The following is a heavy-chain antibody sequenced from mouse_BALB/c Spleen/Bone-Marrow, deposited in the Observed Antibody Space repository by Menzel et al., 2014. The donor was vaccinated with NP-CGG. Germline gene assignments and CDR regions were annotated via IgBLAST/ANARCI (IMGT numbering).Heavy chain of an antibody. D-gene: IGHD2-3*01. CDR3: TRDGVGGAMDY. V-gene: IGHV1S130*01. J-gene: IGHJ4*01. CDR1: GYTFTSTW. CDR2: IHPNSGNT. Sequence: VQLQQSGSVLVRPGDSVKLSCKASGYTFTSTWIHWAKQRPGQGLEWIGEIHPNSGNTKYNEKLKGKATLTADTSSSTAYVDLSSLTSEDSAVYYCTRDGVGGAMDYWGQGTSVTASS.